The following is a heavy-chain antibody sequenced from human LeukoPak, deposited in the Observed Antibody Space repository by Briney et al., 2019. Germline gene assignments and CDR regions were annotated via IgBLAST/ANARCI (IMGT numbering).Heavy chain of an antibody. D-gene: IGHD1-7*01. Sequence: PGGSLRLSCAASEFTFNSYGMHWVRQAPGKGLEWVAVISYDGSNKYYADSVKGRFTISRDNSKNMLYLQMNSLRAEDTAVYYCARDRELYFYYYYMDVWGKGTTVTVSS. V-gene: IGHV3-30*03. CDR3: ARDRELYFYYYYMDV. J-gene: IGHJ6*03. CDR2: ISYDGSNK. CDR1: EFTFNSYG.